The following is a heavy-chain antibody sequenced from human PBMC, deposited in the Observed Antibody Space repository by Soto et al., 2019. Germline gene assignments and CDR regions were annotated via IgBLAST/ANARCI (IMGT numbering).Heavy chain of an antibody. D-gene: IGHD3-3*01. CDR3: ANGRFLEWLLPDNWFDP. Sequence: TGGSLRLSCATSGLTFSNYAMSWVRQAPGGGLEWVSSMSGSSSTTYYADSVRGRFTISRDRSKNTLYLQMSSLRAEDTAVYYCANGRFLEWLLPDNWFDPWGQGTLVTVSS. J-gene: IGHJ5*02. CDR1: GLTFSNYA. V-gene: IGHV3-23*01. CDR2: MSGSSSTT.